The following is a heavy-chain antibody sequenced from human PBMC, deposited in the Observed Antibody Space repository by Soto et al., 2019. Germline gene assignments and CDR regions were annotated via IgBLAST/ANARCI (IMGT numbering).Heavy chain of an antibody. Sequence: ASVKVSCKASGYTFTGYYMHWVRHAPGQGLEWMGWINPNSGGTNYAQKFQGWVTMTRDTSISTAYMELSRLRSDDTAVYYCARLVSAYSSGWSFDYWGQGTLVTVSS. D-gene: IGHD6-19*01. CDR1: GYTFTGYY. CDR3: ARLVSAYSSGWSFDY. V-gene: IGHV1-2*04. CDR2: INPNSGGT. J-gene: IGHJ4*02.